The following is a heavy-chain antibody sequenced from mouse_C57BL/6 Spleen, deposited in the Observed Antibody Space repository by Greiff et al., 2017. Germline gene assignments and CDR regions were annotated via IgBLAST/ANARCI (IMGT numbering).Heavy chain of an antibody. Sequence: QVQLQQPGAELVRPGSSVKLSCKASGYTFTSYWMHWVKQRPIQGLEWIGNIDPSDSETHYNQKFKDKATLTVDKSSSTAYMQLISLTSEDSAVYYCARKGLFSWFAYWGQGTLVTVSA. CDR2: IDPSDSET. D-gene: IGHD3-1*01. V-gene: IGHV1-52*01. J-gene: IGHJ3*01. CDR1: GYTFTSYW. CDR3: ARKGLFSWFAY.